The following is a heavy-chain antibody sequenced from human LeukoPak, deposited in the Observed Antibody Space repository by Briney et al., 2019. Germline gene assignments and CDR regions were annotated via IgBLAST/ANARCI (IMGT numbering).Heavy chain of an antibody. D-gene: IGHD3-10*01. CDR1: GYTFTIYY. J-gene: IGHJ6*02. CDR3: ARDMEAHPLGYYYGMDV. V-gene: IGHV1-46*01. Sequence: ASVTVSFTASGYTFTIYYMHWVRQAPGQGLEWMGIINPSGGSTSYAQKFQGRVTMTRDTSTSTVYMELSSLRSEDTAVYYCARDMEAHPLGYYYGMDVWGQGTTVTVSS. CDR2: INPSGGST.